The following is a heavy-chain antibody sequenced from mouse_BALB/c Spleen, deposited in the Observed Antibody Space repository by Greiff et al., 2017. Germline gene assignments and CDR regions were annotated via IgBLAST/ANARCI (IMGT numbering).Heavy chain of an antibody. Sequence: QVQLQQSGPELVKPGASVRISCTASGYTFTSYYIHWVKQRPGQGLEWIGWIYPGNVNTKYNEKFKGKATLTADKSASTAYMQLSSLTSEDSAVYFCAGRAINTVGAKAMDYWGQGTSVTVSS. V-gene: IGHV1S56*01. CDR1: GYTFTSYY. J-gene: IGHJ4*01. D-gene: IGHD1-1*01. CDR2: IYPGNVNT. CDR3: AGRAINTVGAKAMDY.